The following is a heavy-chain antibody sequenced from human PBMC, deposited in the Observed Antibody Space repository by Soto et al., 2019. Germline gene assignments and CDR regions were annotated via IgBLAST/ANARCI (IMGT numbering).Heavy chain of an antibody. CDR3: AREYYDFWSGPGSFYI. D-gene: IGHD3-3*01. V-gene: IGHV1-18*01. CDR2: ISAYNGNT. Sequence: ASVKVSCKASGYTFTSYGISWVRQAPGQGLEWMGWISAYNGNTNYAQKLQGRVTMTTDTSPSTAYMELRSLRSDDTAVYYCAREYYDFWSGPGSFYIWGQETRVTVAS. CDR1: GYTFTSYG. J-gene: IGHJ3*02.